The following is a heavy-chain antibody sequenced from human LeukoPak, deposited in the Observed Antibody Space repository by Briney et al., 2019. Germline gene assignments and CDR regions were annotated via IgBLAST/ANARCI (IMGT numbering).Heavy chain of an antibody. CDR1: GYSFNSYW. J-gene: IGHJ3*02. V-gene: IGHV5-51*01. Sequence: GESLKISWKGSGYSFNSYWNGLVRKMPGTRLEGVGIIYPGDSDTRYSPSFQGQVTISADKAISTAYLQWSSLKASDTAMYCCARRGEWGDPGAFDIWGQGTMVTVSS. D-gene: IGHD3-16*01. CDR3: ARRGEWGDPGAFDI. CDR2: IYPGDSDT.